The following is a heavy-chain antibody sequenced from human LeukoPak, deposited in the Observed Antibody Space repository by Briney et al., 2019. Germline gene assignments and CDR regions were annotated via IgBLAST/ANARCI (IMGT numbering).Heavy chain of an antibody. J-gene: IGHJ4*02. CDR1: GFTFSSYT. CDR2: ISDPHSGSET. Sequence: PGGSLRLSCAASGFTFSSYTMNWVRQALGQGLEWVSTISDPHSGSETHYADSVKGRFTISRDDSQNTLYLQMDSLRAEDTAVYYCTSGVQHCADGDCYSIYWGQGTLVTVSP. V-gene: IGHV3-23*01. CDR3: TSGVQHCADGDCYSIY. D-gene: IGHD2-21*01.